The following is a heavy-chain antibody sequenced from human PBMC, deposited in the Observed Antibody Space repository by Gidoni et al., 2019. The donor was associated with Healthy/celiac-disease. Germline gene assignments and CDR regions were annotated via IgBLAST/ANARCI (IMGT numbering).Heavy chain of an antibody. J-gene: IGHJ4*02. CDR2: ISSSSSYI. CDR3: ARDIYCGGDCYSGHGY. Sequence: EVQLVESGGGLVKPGGSLRLSCAASGFTFSSYSMNWVRQAPGKGLEWVSSISSSSSYIYYADSVKGRLTISRDNAKNSLYLQMNSLRAEDTAVYYCARDIYCGGDCYSGHGYWGQGTLVTVSS. CDR1: GFTFSSYS. V-gene: IGHV3-21*01. D-gene: IGHD2-21*02.